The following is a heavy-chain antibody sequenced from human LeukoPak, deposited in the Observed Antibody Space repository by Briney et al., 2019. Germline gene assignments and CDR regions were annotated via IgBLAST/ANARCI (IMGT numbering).Heavy chain of an antibody. CDR1: GGSISSSNW. CDR3: ARAVRIAARPSYYYYMDV. J-gene: IGHJ6*03. V-gene: IGHV4-4*02. CDR2: IYHSGST. Sequence: SETLSLTCAVPGGSISSSNWWSWVRQPPGKGLEWIGEIYHSGSTNYNPSLKSRVTISVDKSKNQFSLKLSSVTAADTAVYYCARAVRIAARPSYYYYMDVWGKGTTVTVSS. D-gene: IGHD6-6*01.